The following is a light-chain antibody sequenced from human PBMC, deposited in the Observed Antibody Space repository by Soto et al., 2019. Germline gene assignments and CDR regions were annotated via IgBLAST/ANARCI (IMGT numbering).Light chain of an antibody. CDR1: SGHSSYI. Sequence: QSVLTQSSSASASLGSSVKLTCTLSSGHSSYIIAWHQQQPGKAPRYLMKLEGSGSYNKGSGVPDRFSGSSSGADRYLTISNLQSEYESDYYCETWDSNPHVVFGGGTKVTVL. CDR2: LEGSGSY. J-gene: IGLJ2*01. CDR3: ETWDSNPHVV. V-gene: IGLV4-60*03.